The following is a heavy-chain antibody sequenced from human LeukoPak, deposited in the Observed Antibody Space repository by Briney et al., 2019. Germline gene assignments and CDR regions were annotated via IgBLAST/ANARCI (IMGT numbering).Heavy chain of an antibody. CDR3: ARHGSLAPRYYYDLDV. D-gene: IGHD3-10*01. Sequence: GSLRLSCAASGLTFSSYAMSWIRQPPGKGLEWIGYIHYSGSTNYNPSLKSRVTISVDTSKNQFSLKLGSVTAADTALYYCARHGSLAPRYYYDLDVWGQGTTVTVSS. CDR1: GLTFSSYA. J-gene: IGHJ6*02. V-gene: IGHV4-59*08. CDR2: IHYSGST.